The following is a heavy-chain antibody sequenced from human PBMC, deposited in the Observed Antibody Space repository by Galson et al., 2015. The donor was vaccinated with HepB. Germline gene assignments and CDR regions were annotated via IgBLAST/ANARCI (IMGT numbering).Heavy chain of an antibody. J-gene: IGHJ4*02. CDR1: GYTLTELS. D-gene: IGHD3-10*01. CDR3: ATDNRYYGSGSYCY. Sequence: SVKVSCKVSGYTLTELSMHWVRQAPGKGLEWMGGFDPEDGETIYAQKFQGRVTMTEDTSTDTAYMELSSLRSEDTAVYYCATDNRYYGSGSYCYWGQGTLVTVSS. CDR2: FDPEDGET. V-gene: IGHV1-24*01.